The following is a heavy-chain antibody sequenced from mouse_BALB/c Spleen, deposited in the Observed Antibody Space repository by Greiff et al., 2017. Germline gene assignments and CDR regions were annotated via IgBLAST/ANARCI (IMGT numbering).Heavy chain of an antibody. Sequence: EVKLVESGGGLVKPGGSLKLSCAASGFTFSSYAMSWVRQTPEKRLEWVAYISSGGGSTYYPDTVKGRFTISRDNAKNTLYLQMSSLKSEDTAMYYCARHSGNPYAMDYWGQGTSVTVSA. CDR2: ISSGGGST. J-gene: IGHJ4*01. CDR1: GFTFSSYA. D-gene: IGHD2-1*01. V-gene: IGHV5-12-1*01. CDR3: ARHSGNPYAMDY.